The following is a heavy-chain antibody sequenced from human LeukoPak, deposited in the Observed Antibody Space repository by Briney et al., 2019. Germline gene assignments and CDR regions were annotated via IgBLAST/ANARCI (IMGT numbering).Heavy chain of an antibody. Sequence: GGSLRLSCAASGFTFSSYAMSWVRQAPGKGLEWVANIKQDGSEKYYVDSVKGRFTISRDNAKNSLYLQMNSLRAEDTAVYYCARAVACSGRTCSNYYYYYMDVWGKGTTVTVSS. J-gene: IGHJ6*03. CDR1: GFTFSSYA. D-gene: IGHD2-15*01. CDR2: IKQDGSEK. V-gene: IGHV3-7*01. CDR3: ARAVACSGRTCSNYYYYYMDV.